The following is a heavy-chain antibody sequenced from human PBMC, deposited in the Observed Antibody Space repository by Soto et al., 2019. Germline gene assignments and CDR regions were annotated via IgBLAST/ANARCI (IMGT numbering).Heavy chain of an antibody. D-gene: IGHD1-1*01. V-gene: IGHV3-30-3*01. CDR2: ISYDGSNK. CDR1: GFTFSNYA. J-gene: IGHJ4*02. Sequence: SMSLSCVASGFTFSNYAMNWVRQAPGKGLEWVAVISYDGSNKYYADSVKGRITISRDNSRNTLYLQMNNLRAEDTAMYHWASDLGNNHYSFDDCGQGPLVIASS. CDR3: ASDLGNNHYSFDD.